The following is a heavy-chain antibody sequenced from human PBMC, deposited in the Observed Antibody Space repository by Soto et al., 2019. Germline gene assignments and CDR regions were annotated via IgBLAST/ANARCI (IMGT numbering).Heavy chain of an antibody. J-gene: IGHJ5*02. V-gene: IGHV3-9*01. CDR3: AKYIYADLDSGSYPPGWFDP. Sequence: EVQLVESGGGLVQPGRSLRLSCAASGFTFDDYAMHWVRQAPGKGLEWDSGISWNSGSIGYADSVKGQFTSSRYNAKNSLYKQMNSLRAKDTALYYCAKYIYADLDSGSYPPGWFDPWGQGTLVTVSS. CDR2: ISWNSGSI. CDR1: GFTFDDYA. D-gene: IGHD1-26*01.